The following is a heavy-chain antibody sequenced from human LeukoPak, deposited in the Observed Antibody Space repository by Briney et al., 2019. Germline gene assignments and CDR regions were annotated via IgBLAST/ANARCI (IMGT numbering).Heavy chain of an antibody. CDR3: AKALEYYYYFGMDA. CDR1: GFSFSAYG. J-gene: IGHJ6*02. V-gene: IGHV3-30*18. CDR2: ISYDGSYK. Sequence: GGSLRLSCAASGFSFSAYGMHWVRQAPGKGLEWVALISYDGSYKNYADSVKGRFTISRDNSKNTLYLQMNSLRLDDTAVYYCAKALEYYYYFGMDAWGQGTTTIVSS. D-gene: IGHD3-3*01.